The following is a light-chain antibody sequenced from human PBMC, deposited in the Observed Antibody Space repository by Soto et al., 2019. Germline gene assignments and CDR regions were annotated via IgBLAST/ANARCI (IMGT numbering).Light chain of an antibody. CDR2: EVT. CDR1: SSDVGGYNY. Sequence: QSALTQPPSASGSPGQSVAISCTGTSSDVGGYNYVSWYQQHPGKAPKLMIYEVTKRPSGVPDRFSGSKSGNTASLTASGLQAEDEAEYYCSSYGGRNNWVFGGGTKLTVL. V-gene: IGLV2-8*01. J-gene: IGLJ3*02. CDR3: SSYGGRNNWV.